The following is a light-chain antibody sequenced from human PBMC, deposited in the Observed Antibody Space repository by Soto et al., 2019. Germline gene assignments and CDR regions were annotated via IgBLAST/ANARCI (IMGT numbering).Light chain of an antibody. Sequence: QSVLTQPRSVSGSPGQSVTISCTGTISDVCGYNYVSWYQQHPGKAPKLMMYDVSKRKSGLPDRFCGSKSGKSAALTLSVLKSEDEADYYSCSYAGSYTFDVFGTGTKDPVL. CDR1: ISDVCGYNY. V-gene: IGLV2-11*01. CDR3: CSYAGSYTFDV. J-gene: IGLJ1*01. CDR2: DVS.